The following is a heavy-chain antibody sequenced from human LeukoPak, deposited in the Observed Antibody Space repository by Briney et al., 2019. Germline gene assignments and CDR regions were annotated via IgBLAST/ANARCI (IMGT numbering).Heavy chain of an antibody. J-gene: IGHJ3*02. V-gene: IGHV4-38-2*02. CDR2: IYHSGST. Sequence: PSETLSLTCTVSGYSISSGYYWGWIRQPPGKGLEWIGSIYHSGSTYYNPSLKSRVTISVDTSKNQFSLKLSSVTAADTAVYYCARAYYSSSWYLGRNAFDIWGQGTMVTVSS. CDR1: GYSISSGYY. D-gene: IGHD6-13*01. CDR3: ARAYYSSSWYLGRNAFDI.